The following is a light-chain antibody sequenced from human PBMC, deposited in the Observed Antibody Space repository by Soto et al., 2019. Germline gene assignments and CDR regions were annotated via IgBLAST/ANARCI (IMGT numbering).Light chain of an antibody. CDR3: QKYNPALHGT. CDR1: QGISIY. V-gene: IGKV1-27*01. CDR2: GAS. J-gene: IGKJ1*01. Sequence: DIQMTQSPSSLSASVGDRVTITCRASQGISIYLAWYQQKPGKVPKLLIYGASTLQSGVPSRCSGSGSGTDFTLTISTLQHEDAETYYCQKYNPALHGTFGQGTKVEIK.